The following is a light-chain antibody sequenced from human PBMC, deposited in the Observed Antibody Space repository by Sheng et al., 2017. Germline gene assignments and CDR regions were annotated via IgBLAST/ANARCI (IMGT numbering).Light chain of an antibody. CDR2: GAS. CDR1: QDIKTY. V-gene: IGKV1-33*01. CDR3: QQYHTLIT. Sequence: DIQMTQSPSSLSASVGDRVTITCQASQDIKTYLNWYQQKPGKAPNLLIHGASSLQMGVPSRFSGXGSGRHFTFTISGLQPEDFATYYCQQYHTLITFGGGTEGGDQT. J-gene: IGKJ4*01.